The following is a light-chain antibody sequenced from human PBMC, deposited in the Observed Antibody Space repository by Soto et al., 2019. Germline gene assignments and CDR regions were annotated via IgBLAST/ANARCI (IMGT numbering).Light chain of an antibody. Sequence: QSVLTQPPSASGTPGQRVTISCSGSSSNIGSNYVFWYQQLPGTAPKVLMYGNSQRPSGVPDRFSGSKSGTSASLAISGLRSEDEADYYCASWDDSLSGFVVFGGGTKLTVL. J-gene: IGLJ2*01. V-gene: IGLV1-47*01. CDR3: ASWDDSLSGFVV. CDR2: GNS. CDR1: SSNIGSNY.